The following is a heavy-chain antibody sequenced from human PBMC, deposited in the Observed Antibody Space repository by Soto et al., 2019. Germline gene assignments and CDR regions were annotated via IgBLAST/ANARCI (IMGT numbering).Heavy chain of an antibody. CDR1: GGSISSGGYY. J-gene: IGHJ4*02. CDR2: IYYSGST. V-gene: IGHV4-31*02. CDR3: ASTMTTVTLFEY. D-gene: IGHD4-17*01. Sequence: SETLSLTCTVSGGSISSGGYYWSWIRQHPGKGLEWIGYIYYSGSTYYNPSLKSRVTISVDTSKNQFSLKLSSVTAADTAVYYCASTMTTVTLFEYWGQGTLVTVSS.